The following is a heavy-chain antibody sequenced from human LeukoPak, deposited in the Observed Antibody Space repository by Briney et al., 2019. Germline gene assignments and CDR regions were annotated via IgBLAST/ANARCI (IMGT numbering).Heavy chain of an antibody. CDR3: ARGRGGATKGS. Sequence: GASVKVSCKASGGTFSSYAISWVRQAPGQRLEWMGRIIPILGIANYAQKFQGRVTITADKSTSTAYMELSSLRSEDTAVYYCARGRGGATKGSWGQGTLVTVSS. CDR1: GGTFSSYA. V-gene: IGHV1-69*04. D-gene: IGHD1-26*01. J-gene: IGHJ5*02. CDR2: IIPILGIA.